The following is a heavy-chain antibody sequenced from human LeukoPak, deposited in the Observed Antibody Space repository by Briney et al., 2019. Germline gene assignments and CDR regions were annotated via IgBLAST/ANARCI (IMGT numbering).Heavy chain of an antibody. Sequence: KPGESLKISCKGSGYSFTSYWIGWVRQMPGKGLEWMGIIYPGDSDTRYSPTFQGQVTISADKSISTAYLQWSSLKASDTAMYYCARLGASTVTTQTGRVFDYWGQGTLVTVSS. D-gene: IGHD4-17*01. CDR2: IYPGDSDT. J-gene: IGHJ4*02. CDR1: GYSFTSYW. V-gene: IGHV5-51*01. CDR3: ARLGASTVTTQTGRVFDY.